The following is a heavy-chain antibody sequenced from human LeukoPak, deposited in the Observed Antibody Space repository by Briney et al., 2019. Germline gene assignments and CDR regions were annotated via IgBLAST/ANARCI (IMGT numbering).Heavy chain of an antibody. D-gene: IGHD3-16*01. V-gene: IGHV7-4-1*02. Sequence: GASVTDSCMASGYTFTSYAMNWVRQAPGQGREWMGWINTNSGNSTYAQGFPGRFVFSLDTSVSTAYLQISSLKAEDTAVYYWARALGAFDYWGQGTLVTVSS. CDR3: ARALGAFDY. CDR2: INTNSGNS. CDR1: GYTFTSYA. J-gene: IGHJ4*02.